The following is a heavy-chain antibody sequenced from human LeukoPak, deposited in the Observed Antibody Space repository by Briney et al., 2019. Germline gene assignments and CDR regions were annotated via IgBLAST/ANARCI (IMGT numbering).Heavy chain of an antibody. V-gene: IGHV4-38-2*02. Sequence: SETLSLTCTVSGYSISTGYHWGWIRQPPGKGLEWIGSMYHSGSTYYNPSLKSRVTISVDTSKNQFSLKLSSVTAADTAVYYCARATVVTYWFDPWGQGTLVTVSS. CDR1: GYSISTGYH. CDR2: MYHSGST. D-gene: IGHD4-23*01. J-gene: IGHJ5*02. CDR3: ARATVVTYWFDP.